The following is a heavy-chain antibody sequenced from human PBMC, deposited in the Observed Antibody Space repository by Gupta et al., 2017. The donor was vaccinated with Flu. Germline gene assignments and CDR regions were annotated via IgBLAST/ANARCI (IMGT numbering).Heavy chain of an antibody. D-gene: IGHD3-10*01. V-gene: IGHV3-33*01. Sequence: LEWVAVIWYDGSNKYYADSVKGRFTISRDNSKNTLYLQMNSLRAEDTAVYYCARASGSYYPGFDYWGQGTLVTVSS. CDR3: ARASGSYYPGFDY. CDR2: IWYDGSNK. J-gene: IGHJ4*02.